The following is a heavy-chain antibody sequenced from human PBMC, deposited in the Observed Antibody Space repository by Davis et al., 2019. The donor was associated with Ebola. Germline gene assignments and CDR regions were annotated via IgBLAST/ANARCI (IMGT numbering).Heavy chain of an antibody. CDR3: ARARLWSGYDYGNWFDP. D-gene: IGHD5-12*01. Sequence: PGGSLRLSCTVSGGSISSYYWSWIRQPPGKGLEWIGYIYYSGSTNYNPSLKSRVTISVDTSKNQFSLKLSSVTAADTAVYYCARARLWSGYDYGNWFDPWGQGTLVTVSS. J-gene: IGHJ5*02. V-gene: IGHV4-59*12. CDR2: IYYSGST. CDR1: GGSISSYY.